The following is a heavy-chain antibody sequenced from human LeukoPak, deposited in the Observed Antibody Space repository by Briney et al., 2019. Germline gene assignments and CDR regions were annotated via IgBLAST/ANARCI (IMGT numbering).Heavy chain of an antibody. J-gene: IGHJ4*02. CDR2: ISYDGSNK. D-gene: IGHD3-10*01. V-gene: IGHV3-30*04. CDR3: AKDRLDRGVRGVIIGLLDY. CDR1: GFTFGSYS. Sequence: GRSLRLSCAASGFTFGSYSMHWVRQAPGKGLEWVAVISYDGSNKYYADSVKGRFTISRDNSKNTLYLQMNSLRAEDTAVYYCAKDRLDRGVRGVIIGLLDYWGQGTLVTVSS.